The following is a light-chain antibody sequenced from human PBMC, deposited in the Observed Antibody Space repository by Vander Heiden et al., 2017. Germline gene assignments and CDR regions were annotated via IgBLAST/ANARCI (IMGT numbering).Light chain of an antibody. J-gene: IGKJ1*01. CDR1: QSVSSY. Sequence: EIVLTQSPATLSLSPGERATLSCRASQSVSSYLAWYQQKPGQAPRLLIYDASNRATRIPARFSGRGSGTDFTLSISSLEPEDFAVYYCRQRSNWPRTFGQGTRVEIK. CDR3: RQRSNWPRT. V-gene: IGKV3-11*01. CDR2: DAS.